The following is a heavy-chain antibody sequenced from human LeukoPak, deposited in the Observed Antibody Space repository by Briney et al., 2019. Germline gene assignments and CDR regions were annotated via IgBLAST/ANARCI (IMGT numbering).Heavy chain of an antibody. CDR2: ISASGGST. CDR3: AKDRDVLPGTEKATYGLDV. J-gene: IGHJ6*04. CDR1: GFTFSSYA. V-gene: IGHV3-23*01. Sequence: QSGASLRLSCAASGFTFSSYAMSWVRQAPGKGLEWVSSISASGGSTYYVGSVKGRFTISRDKSQNTLYLQMKSLRAEDTAVYYCAKDRDVLPGTEKATYGLDVWGKGTTVTVSS. D-gene: IGHD2-8*01.